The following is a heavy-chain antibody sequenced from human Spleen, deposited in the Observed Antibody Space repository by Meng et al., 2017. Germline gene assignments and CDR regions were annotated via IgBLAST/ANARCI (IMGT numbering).Heavy chain of an antibody. V-gene: IGHV3-21*01. J-gene: IGHJ4*02. D-gene: IGHD4-23*01. CDR3: ARDPSDDYGANGPSSGNF. CDR1: GFTFRSYS. CDR2: ISSSSTYI. Sequence: GGSLRLSCVASGFTFRSYSMNWVRQAPGKGLEWVSSISSSSTYIHYSDSVKGRFTISRDNAKSSLFLQMNSLRAEDTAVYYCARDPSDDYGANGPSSGNFWGQGKLVTVSS.